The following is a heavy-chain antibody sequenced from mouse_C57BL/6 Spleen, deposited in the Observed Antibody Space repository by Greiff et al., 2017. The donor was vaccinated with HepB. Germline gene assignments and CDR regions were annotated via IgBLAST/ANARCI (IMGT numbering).Heavy chain of an antibody. V-gene: IGHV5-9*01. D-gene: IGHD1-1*01. CDR1: GFTFSSYT. J-gene: IGHJ4*01. Sequence: EVMLVESGGGLVKPGGSLKLSCAASGFTFSSYTMSWVRQTPEKRLEWVATISGGGGNTYYPDSVKGRFTISRDNAKNTLYLQMSSLRSEDTALYYCARHYYYGSSHYAMDYWGQGTSVTVSS. CDR2: ISGGGGNT. CDR3: ARHYYYGSSHYAMDY.